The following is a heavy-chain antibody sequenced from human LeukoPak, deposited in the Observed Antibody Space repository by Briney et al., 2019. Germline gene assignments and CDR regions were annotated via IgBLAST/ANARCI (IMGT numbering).Heavy chain of an antibody. CDR2: IYGGDSDT. J-gene: IGHJ6*02. CDR1: GYNFAKHW. V-gene: IGHV5-51*03. Sequence: GKSLKISCEGSGYNFAKHWIGWVRQMPGKGLEWMGAIYGGDSDTRYSPSFRGQVNIPARKSINTSYPPRSSLKALGSLTYYCAGDKGRATRGLRSHYNPPMGFWGQGTTVIVSS. CDR3: AGDKGRATRGLRSHYNPPMGF. D-gene: IGHD1-14*01.